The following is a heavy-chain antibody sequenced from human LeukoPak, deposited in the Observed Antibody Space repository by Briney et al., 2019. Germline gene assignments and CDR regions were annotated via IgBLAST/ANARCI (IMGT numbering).Heavy chain of an antibody. J-gene: IGHJ4*02. Sequence: PSQTLSLTCTVSGDSISGRVYYWSWIRQPAGKGLEWIGRIHSSGTHSYNPSLKSRVSISVETSKNQLSLKLSSLTAADTAVYFCSRERGFWSGYFRPRYFDYWGQGTLVTVSS. CDR1: GDSISGRVYY. CDR3: SRERGFWSGYFRPRYFDY. D-gene: IGHD3-3*01. V-gene: IGHV4-61*02. CDR2: IHSSGTH.